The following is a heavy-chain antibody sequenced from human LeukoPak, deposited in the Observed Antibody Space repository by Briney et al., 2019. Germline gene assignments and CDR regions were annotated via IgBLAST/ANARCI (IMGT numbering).Heavy chain of an antibody. J-gene: IGHJ4*02. CDR2: ISATGAT. D-gene: IGHD1-26*01. CDR1: GGSLNVDY. Sequence: PSETLSLTCTVSGGSLNVDYWSWVRQSAEKGLEWIGRISATGATAYNPSLKSRLTMSVDTSKNQFSLKLNSVTAADTAVYYCARDIGVGTSKGFDYWGQGALVTVSS. CDR3: ARDIGVGTSKGFDY. V-gene: IGHV4-4*07.